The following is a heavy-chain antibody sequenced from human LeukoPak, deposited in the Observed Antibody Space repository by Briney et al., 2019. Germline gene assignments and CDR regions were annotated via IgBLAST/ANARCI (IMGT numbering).Heavy chain of an antibody. CDR1: GGSISSYY. D-gene: IGHD4-17*01. J-gene: IGHJ1*01. CDR2: IYYSGST. Sequence: PSETLSLTCTASGGSISSYYWSWIRQPPGKGLEWIGYIYYSGSTNYNPTLKSRVTISVDTSKNQFSLKLSSVTAADTAVYHCARGPRTTVPTLPWFQHWGQGTLVTVSS. V-gene: IGHV4-59*01. CDR3: ARGPRTTVPTLPWFQH.